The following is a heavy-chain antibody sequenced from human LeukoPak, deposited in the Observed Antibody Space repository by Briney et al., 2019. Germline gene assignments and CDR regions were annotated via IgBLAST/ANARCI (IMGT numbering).Heavy chain of an antibody. V-gene: IGHV1-69*01. J-gene: IGHJ4*02. CDR1: GGTFSSYA. Sequence: GSSVKVSCQASGGTFSSYAISWVRQAPGQGLEWMGGIIPIFGTANYAQKFQGRVTITADESTSTAYMELSSLRSEDTAVYYCARDLSLATVTTGLGYWGQGTLVTVSS. CDR2: IIPIFGTA. D-gene: IGHD4-17*01. CDR3: ARDLSLATVTTGLGY.